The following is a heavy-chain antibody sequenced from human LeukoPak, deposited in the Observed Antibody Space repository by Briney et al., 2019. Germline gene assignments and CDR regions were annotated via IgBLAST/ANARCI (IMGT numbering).Heavy chain of an antibody. Sequence: SVKVSCKASGGTFSSYAISWVRQAPGQGLEWMGRIIPILGIANYAQKFQGRVTITADKSTSTAYMELSSLRSEDTAVYYCARDPGYYGSGGGMDVWGQGTTVTVSS. J-gene: IGHJ6*02. D-gene: IGHD3-10*01. CDR2: IIPILGIA. CDR3: ARDPGYYGSGGGMDV. CDR1: GGTFSSYA. V-gene: IGHV1-69*04.